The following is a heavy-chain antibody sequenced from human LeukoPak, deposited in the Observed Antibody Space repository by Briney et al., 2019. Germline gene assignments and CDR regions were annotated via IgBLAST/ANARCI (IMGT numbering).Heavy chain of an antibody. Sequence: PGGSLRLSCAASGFTFSSYAMSWVRQAPGKGLEWVSAISGSGGSTYYADSVKGRFTISRDSSKNTLYLQMNSPRAEDTAVYYCAKGLRYFDWLLAWGQGTLVTVSS. V-gene: IGHV3-23*01. CDR2: ISGSGGST. D-gene: IGHD3-9*01. J-gene: IGHJ4*02. CDR1: GFTFSSYA. CDR3: AKGLRYFDWLLA.